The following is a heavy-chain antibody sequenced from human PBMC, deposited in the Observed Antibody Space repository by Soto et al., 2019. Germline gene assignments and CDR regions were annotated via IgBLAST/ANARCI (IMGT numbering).Heavy chain of an antibody. J-gene: IGHJ4*02. D-gene: IGHD1-20*01. CDR2: IIPIFGTA. Sequence: GASVKVSCKASGGTFSSYAISWVRQAPGQGLEWMGGIIPIFGTANYAQKFQGRVTITADESTSTAYMELSSLRSEDTAVYYCATIYSTPITTVGVYWGQGKMVTVSS. CDR3: ATIYSTPITTVGVY. V-gene: IGHV1-69*13. CDR1: GGTFSSYA.